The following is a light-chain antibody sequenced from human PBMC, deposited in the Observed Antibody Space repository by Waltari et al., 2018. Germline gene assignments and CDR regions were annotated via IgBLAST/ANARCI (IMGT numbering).Light chain of an antibody. CDR1: TGISSA. CDR2: DAS. CDR3: PHLTA. Sequence: AIQLTQSPSSLAASVGGSVAITCRASTGISSAVAWYQQKPGKVPNLLIYDASRLERGVPSRFRGSTSGTDFTLTISSLQPEDFTTSYCPHLTAFGPGTKVDL. V-gene: IGKV1-13*02. J-gene: IGKJ3*01.